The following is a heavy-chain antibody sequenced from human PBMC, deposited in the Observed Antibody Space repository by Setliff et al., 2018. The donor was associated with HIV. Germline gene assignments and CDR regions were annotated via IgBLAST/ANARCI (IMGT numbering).Heavy chain of an antibody. D-gene: IGHD4-17*01. Sequence: RASVKVSCKPSGYIFTAYAINWVRQAPGQGLEWLGLINTYSGKPTYVKGLTGRFVFSLDTSVNTAYLQISSLKTEDTAVYYCARQNGDYHGVDKWGQGTLVTVSS. J-gene: IGHJ4*02. CDR1: GYIFTAYA. V-gene: IGHV7-4-1*02. CDR3: ARQNGDYHGVDK. CDR2: INTYSGKP.